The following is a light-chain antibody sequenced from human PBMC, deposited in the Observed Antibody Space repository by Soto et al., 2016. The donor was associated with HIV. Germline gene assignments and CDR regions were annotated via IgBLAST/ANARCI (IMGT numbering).Light chain of an antibody. CDR3: QQSYRTPIT. J-gene: IGKJ5*01. Sequence: IQMTQSPSTLSASVGDRVTITCRASQSISSYLNWYQQKPGKAPKLLIYAASSLQSGVPSTFSGRGSGTEFTLTISSLKPEDFATYYCQQSYRTPITFGQGTRLEIK. V-gene: IGKV1-39*01. CDR2: AAS. CDR1: QSISSY.